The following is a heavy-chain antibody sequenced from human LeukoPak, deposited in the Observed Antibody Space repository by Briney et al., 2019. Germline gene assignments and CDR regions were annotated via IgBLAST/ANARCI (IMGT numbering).Heavy chain of an antibody. V-gene: IGHV1-69*13. CDR2: IIPIFGTA. CDR3: ARGARLFSGGSLGGGFDP. J-gene: IGHJ5*02. Sequence: SVKVSGKASGGTFSSYAISWVRQAPGQGLEWMGGIIPIFGTANYAQKFQGRVTITADESTSIAYMELSSLRSEDTAVYYCARGARLFSGGSLGGGFDPWGQGTLVTVSS. CDR1: GGTFSSYA. D-gene: IGHD2-15*01.